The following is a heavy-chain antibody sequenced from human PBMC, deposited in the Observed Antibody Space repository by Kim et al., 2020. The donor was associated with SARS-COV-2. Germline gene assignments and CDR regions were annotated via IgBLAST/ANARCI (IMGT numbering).Heavy chain of an antibody. V-gene: IGHV1-3*01. CDR1: GYTFTTYA. CDR3: ARSVAIMPPGMDV. CDR2: INPTRGNT. Sequence: ASVKVSCKASGYTFTTYAMQWVRQAPRQGLEWMGWINPTRGNTKYSDTFQGRVTITRDTSARTAYMELNSLRPEDTAVYYCARSVAIMPPGMDVWGQGTTVTVSS. D-gene: IGHD2-21*01. J-gene: IGHJ6*02.